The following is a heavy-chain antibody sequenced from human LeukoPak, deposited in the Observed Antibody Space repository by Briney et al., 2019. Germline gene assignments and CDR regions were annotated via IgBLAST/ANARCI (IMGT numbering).Heavy chain of an antibody. CDR2: IKHDGSET. Sequence: GGSLRLSCATSGFTFSSIWMSWVRQAPGKGLEWVANIKHDGSETNYVDSVKGRFTISRDNAKNSLRLQMNSLRVEDTAVYYCAKNGRPHGMDLWGQGTTVTVSS. CDR3: AKNGRPHGMDL. CDR1: GFTFSSIW. D-gene: IGHD2-8*01. J-gene: IGHJ6*02. V-gene: IGHV3-7*02.